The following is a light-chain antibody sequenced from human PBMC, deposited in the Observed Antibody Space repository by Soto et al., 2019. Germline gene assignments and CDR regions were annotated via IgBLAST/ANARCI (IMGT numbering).Light chain of an antibody. CDR2: GAS. J-gene: IGKJ5*01. V-gene: IGKV3-20*01. CDR1: QSVSSK. Sequence: EIVITQSPATLSVSPGERATLSCRASQSVSSKLAWYQHKPRQAPRLLLYGASSRATGIPDRFSGSGSGTDSTLTISTLEPEDFAVYYCQQYRTSPPGTFGQGTRLEIK. CDR3: QQYRTSPPGT.